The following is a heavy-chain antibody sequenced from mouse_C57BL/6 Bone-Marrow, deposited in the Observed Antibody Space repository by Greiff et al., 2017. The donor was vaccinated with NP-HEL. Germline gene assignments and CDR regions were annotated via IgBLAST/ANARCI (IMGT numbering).Heavy chain of an antibody. CDR1: GYTFTSYW. J-gene: IGHJ3*01. V-gene: IGHV1-64*01. CDR3: AKDGRYDWFAY. CDR2: IHPNSGST. Sequence: QVQLQQSGAELVKPGASVKLSCKASGYTFTSYWMHWVKQRPGQGLEWIGMIHPNSGSTNYNEKFKSKATLTVDKSSSTAYMQLSSLTSEDSAVYYCAKDGRYDWFAYWGQGTLVTVS. D-gene: IGHD1-1*02.